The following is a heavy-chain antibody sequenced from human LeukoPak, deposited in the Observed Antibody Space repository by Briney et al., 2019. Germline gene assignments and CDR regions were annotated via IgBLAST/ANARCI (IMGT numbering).Heavy chain of an antibody. V-gene: IGHV4-34*01. Sequence: SETLSLTCAVYGGSFSGYYWSWIRQPPGKGLEWIGEINHSGSTNYNPSLKSRVTISVDTSKNQFSLKLSSVTAADTAVYYCARSSLAMATITGDAFDIWGQGTMVTVSS. CDR2: INHSGST. CDR3: ARSSLAMATITGDAFDI. CDR1: GGSFSGYY. D-gene: IGHD5-24*01. J-gene: IGHJ3*02.